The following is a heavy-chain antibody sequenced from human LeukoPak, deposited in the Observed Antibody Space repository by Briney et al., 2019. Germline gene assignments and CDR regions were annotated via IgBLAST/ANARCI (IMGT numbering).Heavy chain of an antibody. CDR3: AKGIAAAGTGYYYDY. Sequence: PGGSLRLYCAASGFTLSSYAMSWVRQAPGKGLEWVSAISGSAGSTYYADSVKGRFTISRDNSKNTLYLQMNSLRAEDTAVYYCAKGIAAAGTGYYYDYWGQGTLVTVSS. CDR1: GFTLSSYA. CDR2: ISGSAGST. J-gene: IGHJ4*02. D-gene: IGHD6-13*01. V-gene: IGHV3-23*01.